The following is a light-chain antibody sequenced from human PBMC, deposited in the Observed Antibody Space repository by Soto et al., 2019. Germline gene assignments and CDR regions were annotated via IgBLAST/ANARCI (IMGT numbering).Light chain of an antibody. Sequence: DVQMTQSPSSLSASVGDRVSITCRASQTINNWLAWYQQKPGKAPKSLIYATSTLQSGVPSRFSGSGSGTDFTLTISSLQPEDFATYYSQQYNNFPPTFGGGTRVEIK. J-gene: IGKJ4*01. CDR3: QQYNNFPPT. CDR2: ATS. CDR1: QTINNW. V-gene: IGKV1D-16*01.